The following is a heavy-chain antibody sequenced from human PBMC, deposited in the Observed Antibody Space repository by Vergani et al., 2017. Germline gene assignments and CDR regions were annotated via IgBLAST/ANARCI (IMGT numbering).Heavy chain of an antibody. CDR3: ARDLRLLYNRFDP. J-gene: IGHJ5*02. CDR2: TWYDGNNK. Sequence: QVQLVESGGGVVQPGGSLRLSCTASGFTFSRYGMHWVRQAPGKGLEWVAVTWYDGNNKQYADSVKGRFTISRDNSKSTMYLQMNSLRDEDTGVYYCARDLRLLYNRFDPWGQGTLVTVSS. V-gene: IGHV3-33*01. D-gene: IGHD1-14*01. CDR1: GFTFSRYG.